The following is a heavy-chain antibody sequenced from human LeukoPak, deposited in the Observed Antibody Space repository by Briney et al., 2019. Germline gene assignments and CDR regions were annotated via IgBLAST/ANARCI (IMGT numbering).Heavy chain of an antibody. J-gene: IGHJ5*02. CDR2: FSDSGSI. CDR1: GGSISSHY. D-gene: IGHD3-10*01. V-gene: IGHV4-59*08. Sequence: SETLSLTCTVSGGSISSHYWSWIRQPPGKGLEWIGYFSDSGSIIYNPSLKSRVTILGDTSKNQFSLKLSSVTAADTAVYYCARHATGSYSVPWLDPWGQGTLVIVSS. CDR3: ARHATGSYSVPWLDP.